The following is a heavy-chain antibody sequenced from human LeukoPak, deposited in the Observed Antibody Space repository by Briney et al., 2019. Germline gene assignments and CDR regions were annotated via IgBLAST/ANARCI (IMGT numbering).Heavy chain of an antibody. CDR3: ARVDSPQYTRPLGAFDI. CDR2: IYYSGST. V-gene: IGHV4-39*07. D-gene: IGHD1-14*01. J-gene: IGHJ3*02. CDR1: GGSISSSSYY. Sequence: PSETLSLTCTVSGGSISSSSYYWGWLRQPPGKGLEWLGSIYYSGSTYYNPSLKSRVTISVDTSKNQFSLKLSSVTAADTAVYYCARVDSPQYTRPLGAFDIWGQGTMVTVSS.